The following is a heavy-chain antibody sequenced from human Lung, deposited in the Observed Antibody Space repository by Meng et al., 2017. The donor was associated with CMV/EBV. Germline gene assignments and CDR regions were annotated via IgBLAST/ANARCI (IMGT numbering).Heavy chain of an antibody. J-gene: IGHJ4*02. V-gene: IGHV4-38-2*02. CDR1: GYFITTGFH. Sequence: SETXSLXCTVSGYFITTGFHWGWIRQPPGKGLEWIGSIYHSGTTYYNPSLVSRLTMSVDTSKNHFSLKLSSVTAADTAVYYCARANTAMGPFDSWGQATLVTVAS. D-gene: IGHD5-18*01. CDR2: IYHSGTT. CDR3: ARANTAMGPFDS.